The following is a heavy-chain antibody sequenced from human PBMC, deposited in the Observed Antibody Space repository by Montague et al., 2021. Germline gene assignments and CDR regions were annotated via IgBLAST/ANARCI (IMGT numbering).Heavy chain of an antibody. CDR1: GGSISEFY. V-gene: IGHV4-59*08. D-gene: IGHD7-27*01. J-gene: IGHJ4*02. CDR3: ARRLGIRAPFDY. CDR2: IYDSGTT. Sequence: SETLSLTCTVTGGSISEFYWSWIRQSPEKGLEWIGYIYDSGTTNYNPPLKSRVTISADTSMNQFSPNLRSVTAADTAVYFCARRLGIRAPFDYWGQGTLVTVSS.